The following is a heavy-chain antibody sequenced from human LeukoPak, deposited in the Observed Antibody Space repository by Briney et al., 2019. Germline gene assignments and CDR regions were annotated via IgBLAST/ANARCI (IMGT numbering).Heavy chain of an antibody. CDR3: ARDAAWPPQDFDC. CDR2: ISRGSSAI. J-gene: IGHJ4*02. Sequence: GGSLRLSCAASGFTFSTYSMAWVRQAPGKGLEWVSYISRGSSAIYYADSVKGRFTISRDNARNSLSLQMNSLRVDDTAVYYCARDAAWPPQDFDCGGQGTLVTVSS. V-gene: IGHV3-48*01. D-gene: IGHD2-15*01. CDR1: GFTFSTYS.